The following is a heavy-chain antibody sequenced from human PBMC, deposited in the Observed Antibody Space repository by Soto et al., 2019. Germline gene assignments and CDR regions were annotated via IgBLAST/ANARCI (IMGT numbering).Heavy chain of an antibody. V-gene: IGHV1-69*13. CDR1: GGTIGNFA. CDR2: LIPMFGTP. CDR3: ARDETHFARGGHYYFAMDV. D-gene: IGHD3-10*01. Sequence: ASVKVPCKASGGTIGNFAFSWVRQAPGQGLQWMGGLIPMFGTPNHAPTFQDRLTISADASTNTVYMALSNLRSEDSAIYYCARDETHFARGGHYYFAMDVWGQGPTVTVSS. J-gene: IGHJ6*02.